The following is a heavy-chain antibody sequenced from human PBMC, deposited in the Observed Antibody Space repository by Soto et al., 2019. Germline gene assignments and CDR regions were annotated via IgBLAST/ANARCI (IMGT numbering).Heavy chain of an antibody. CDR1: GGSISSYY. J-gene: IGHJ4*02. V-gene: IGHV4-59*01. CDR2: IYYSGST. CDR3: ARSLIKASYCSGGSCPGEVLNFDY. D-gene: IGHD2-15*01. Sequence: SETLSLTCTVSGGSISSYYWSWIRQPPGKGLEWIGYIYYSGSTNYNPSLKSRVTISVDTSKNQFSLKLSSVTAADTAVYYCARSLIKASYCSGGSCPGEVLNFDYWGQGTLVTVSS.